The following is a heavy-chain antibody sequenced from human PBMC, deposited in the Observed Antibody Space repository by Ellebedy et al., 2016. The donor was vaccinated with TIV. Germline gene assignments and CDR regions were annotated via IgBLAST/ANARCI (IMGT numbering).Heavy chain of an antibody. CDR1: GFSFRSYW. J-gene: IGHJ5*02. CDR3: ARRGSYGDYAVQVNSWFDT. D-gene: IGHD4-17*01. Sequence: PGGSLRLSCAASGFSFRSYWVGWVRQAPGKGLEWVANIYQDGSDQYYADSVKGRFTISRDNANKSLFLQMNSLRVEDTAVYYCARRGSYGDYAVQVNSWFDTWGQGTLVTVSS. V-gene: IGHV3-7*01. CDR2: IYQDGSDQ.